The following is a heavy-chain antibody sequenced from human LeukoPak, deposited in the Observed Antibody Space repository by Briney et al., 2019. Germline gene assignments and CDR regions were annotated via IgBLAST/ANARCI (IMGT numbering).Heavy chain of an antibody. D-gene: IGHD2-15*01. CDR1: GFTFSSYW. CDR2: IKQDGSEK. Sequence: GGSLRLSCAASGFTFSSYWMSWVRQAPGKGLEWVANIKQDGSEKYYVDSVKGRFTISRDNAKNSLYLQMNSLRAEDTAVYYCAKGVVVVPAKYYFDYWGQGTLVTVSS. J-gene: IGHJ4*02. CDR3: AKGVVVVPAKYYFDY. V-gene: IGHV3-7*01.